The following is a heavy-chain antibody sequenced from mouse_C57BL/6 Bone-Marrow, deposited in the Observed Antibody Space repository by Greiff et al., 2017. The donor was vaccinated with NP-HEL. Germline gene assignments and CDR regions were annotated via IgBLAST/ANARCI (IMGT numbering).Heavy chain of an antibody. V-gene: IGHV5-4*01. Sequence: EVKLVESGGGLVKPGGSLKLSCAASGFTFSSYAMSWVRQTPEKRLEWVATISDGGSYTYYPDNVKGRFTISRDNAKNNLYLQMSHLKSEDTAMYYCAREGLLRFFAYWGQGTLVTVSA. J-gene: IGHJ3*01. CDR1: GFTFSSYA. CDR2: ISDGGSYT. CDR3: AREGLLRFFAY. D-gene: IGHD2-3*01.